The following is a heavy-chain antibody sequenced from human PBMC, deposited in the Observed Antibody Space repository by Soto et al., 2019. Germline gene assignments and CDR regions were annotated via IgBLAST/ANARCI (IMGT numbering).Heavy chain of an antibody. CDR2: VSSTGNT. D-gene: IGHD6-13*01. Sequence: SESLSLTCTASGGTVSNYYWSWIRQPAEKRLEWIGRVSSTGNTYYNPSLKSRVTISVDTSRNQVSLNLTSVTAADTALYYCARGVPAAGTDWFDIWGQGTLVTVSS. CDR3: ARGVPAAGTDWFDI. J-gene: IGHJ5*01. V-gene: IGHV4-4*07. CDR1: GGTVSNYY.